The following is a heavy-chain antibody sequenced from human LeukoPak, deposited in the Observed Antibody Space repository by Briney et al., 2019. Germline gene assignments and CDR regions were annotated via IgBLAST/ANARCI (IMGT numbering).Heavy chain of an antibody. CDR3: AKYLVDSPTSRGAFDI. Sequence: GGSLRLSCTASEFSVSSNYMNWVRQAPGKGLEWVSAIGSTGGSTYYADSVKGRFTISRDNSKSTLYLQVNSLRAEDTAVYYCAKYLVDSPTSRGAFDIWGQGTMVTVSS. CDR2: IGSTGGST. J-gene: IGHJ3*02. D-gene: IGHD3-22*01. V-gene: IGHV3-23*01. CDR1: EFSVSSNY.